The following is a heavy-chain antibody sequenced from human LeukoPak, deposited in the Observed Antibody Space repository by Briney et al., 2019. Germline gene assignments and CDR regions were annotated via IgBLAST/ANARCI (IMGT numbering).Heavy chain of an antibody. CDR2: ISGSAATI. CDR3: ARGAHKRDDYGGFFDY. J-gene: IGHJ4*02. D-gene: IGHD4-23*01. V-gene: IGHV3-23*01. CDR1: GFTFSNYG. Sequence: PGGSLRLSCAASGFTFSNYGMTWVRQAPGKGLEWVSSISGSAATISYADSVKGRFTISRDNSKNTLSLQMNSLRAEDTAVYYCARGAHKRDDYGGFFDYWGQGTLVTVSS.